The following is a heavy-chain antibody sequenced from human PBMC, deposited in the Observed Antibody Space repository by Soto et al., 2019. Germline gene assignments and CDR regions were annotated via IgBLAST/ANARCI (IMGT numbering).Heavy chain of an antibody. D-gene: IGHD5-12*01. J-gene: IGHJ4*02. CDR1: GFTFSSYA. V-gene: IGHV3-23*01. CDR3: AKDRNRWLRFDLGY. Sequence: EVQLLESGGGLVQPGGSLRLSCAASGFTFSSYAMSWVRQAPGKGLEWVSSITGSAGSTYYADSVKGRFTISRDNSKNTLYLQMNSLRAADTAVDYGAKDRNRWLRFDLGYWGQGTLVTVSS. CDR2: ITGSAGST.